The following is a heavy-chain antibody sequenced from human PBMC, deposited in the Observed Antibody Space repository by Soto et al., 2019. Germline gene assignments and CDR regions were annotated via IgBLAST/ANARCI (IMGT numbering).Heavy chain of an antibody. CDR2: INHSGST. J-gene: IGHJ6*03. V-gene: IGHV4-34*01. CDR1: GGSFSGYY. D-gene: IGHD2-15*01. Sequence: SETLSLTCAVYGGSFSGYYWSWIRQPPGKGLEWIGEINHSGSTNYNPSLKSRVTISVDTSKNQFSLKLSSVTAVDTAVYYCARGPCSVGSCYSSQLRRPVHYYYYYMDVWGKGTTVTVSS. CDR3: ARGPCSVGSCYSSQLRRPVHYYYYYMDV.